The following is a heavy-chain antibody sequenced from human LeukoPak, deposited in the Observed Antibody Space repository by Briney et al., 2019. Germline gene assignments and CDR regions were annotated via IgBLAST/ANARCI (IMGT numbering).Heavy chain of an antibody. CDR2: IYGGGGT. V-gene: IGHV3-53*01. CDR3: ARDWNHMAGWFDR. Sequence: GGSLRLSCASSGFTVSSSYMTWIRQAPGKGLEWVSVIYGGGGTYYADYVKGRFIISRDNSNNTLYLQMNSLRAEDTAVYYCARDWNHMAGWFDRWGQGTLVTVSS. D-gene: IGHD1-14*01. J-gene: IGHJ5*02. CDR1: GFTVSSSY.